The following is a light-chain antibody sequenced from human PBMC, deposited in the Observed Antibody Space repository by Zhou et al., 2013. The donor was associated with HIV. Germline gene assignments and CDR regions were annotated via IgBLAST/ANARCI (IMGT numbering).Light chain of an antibody. V-gene: IGKV3-11*01. J-gene: IGKJ5*01. CDR3: QQRSSWPIT. CDR2: DTF. Sequence: EVVLTQSPATLSLSPGDRATLSCRASQTFNNYLGWYQQKPGQAPRLLIFDTFKRAPGIPARFRGGGSGTNFTLTISSLEPEDFAVYYCQQRSSWPITFGQGTRLEIK. CDR1: QTFNNY.